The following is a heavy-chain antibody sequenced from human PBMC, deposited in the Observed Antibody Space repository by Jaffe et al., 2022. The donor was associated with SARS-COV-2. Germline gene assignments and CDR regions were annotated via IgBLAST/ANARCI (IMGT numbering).Heavy chain of an antibody. CDR1: GFTFSSYW. J-gene: IGHJ6*03. CDR2: IKQDGSEK. CDR3: ARATNGWYYYYYMDV. Sequence: EVQLVESGGGLVQPGGSLRLSCAASGFTFSSYWMSWVRQAPGKGLEWVANIKQDGSEKYYVDSVKGRFTISRDNAKNSLYLQMNSLRAEDTAVYYCARATNGWYYYYYMDVWGKGTTVTVSS. D-gene: IGHD2-8*01. V-gene: IGHV3-7*01.